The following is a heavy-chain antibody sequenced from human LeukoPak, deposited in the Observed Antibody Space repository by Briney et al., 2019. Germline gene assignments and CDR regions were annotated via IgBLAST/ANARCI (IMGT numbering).Heavy chain of an antibody. J-gene: IGHJ4*02. D-gene: IGHD2-8*01. V-gene: IGHV3-23*01. CDR3: ARYAEYAVSTPCY. CDR2: ISVSSDTT. CDR1: GFTFSNYA. Sequence: GEPLRLSCAASGFTFSNYAMSWFRQAPGKGLEWVSSISVSSDTTYYADSVKGRFAISRDNSENTLYLQMNSLRAEDTAVYYCARYAEYAVSTPCYWGQGTLVTVSA.